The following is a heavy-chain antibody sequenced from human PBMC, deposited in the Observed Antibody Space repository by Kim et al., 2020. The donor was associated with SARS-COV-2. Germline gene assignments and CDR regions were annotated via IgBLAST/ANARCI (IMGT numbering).Heavy chain of an antibody. Sequence: SVKVSCKASGGTFSSYAISWVRQAPGQGLEWMGRIIPILGIANYAQKFQGRVTITADKSTSTAYMELSSLRSEDTAVYYWASGYYYDSSGYYSRWYFDYWGQGTLVTVSS. CDR2: IIPILGIA. V-gene: IGHV1-69*04. J-gene: IGHJ4*02. CDR1: GGTFSSYA. D-gene: IGHD3-22*01. CDR3: ASGYYYDSSGYYSRWYFDY.